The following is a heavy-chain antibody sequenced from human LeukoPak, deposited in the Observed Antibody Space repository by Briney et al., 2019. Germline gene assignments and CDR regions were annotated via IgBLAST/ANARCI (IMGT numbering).Heavy chain of an antibody. J-gene: IGHJ5*02. Sequence: SVKVSCKASGGTFSSYAISWVRQAPGQGLEWMGGTIPIFGTANYAQKFQGRVTITADESTSTAYMELSSLRSEDTAVYYCARERIGGLGGFDPWGQGTLVTVSS. D-gene: IGHD3/OR15-3a*01. CDR2: TIPIFGTA. V-gene: IGHV1-69*13. CDR1: GGTFSSYA. CDR3: ARERIGGLGGFDP.